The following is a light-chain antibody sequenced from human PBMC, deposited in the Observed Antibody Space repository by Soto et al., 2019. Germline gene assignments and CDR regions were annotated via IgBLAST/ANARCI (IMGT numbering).Light chain of an antibody. J-gene: IGLJ1*01. Sequence: QSVLTEPASVSGSPGQSMTISGTGTSSDVGGYNSVSWYQQHPGKAPKLMIYDVSNRPSGVSNRFSGSKSGNTASLTISGLQAEDEADYYCSSYSSSSTYIFGTGTKVTVL. V-gene: IGLV2-14*01. CDR3: SSYSSSSTYI. CDR1: SSDVGGYNS. CDR2: DVS.